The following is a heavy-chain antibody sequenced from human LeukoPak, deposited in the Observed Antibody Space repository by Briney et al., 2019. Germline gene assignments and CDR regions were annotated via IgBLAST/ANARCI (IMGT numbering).Heavy chain of an antibody. D-gene: IGHD1-26*01. J-gene: IGHJ4*02. CDR3: ARDRGSGSYNLYYFDY. CDR1: GGSFSGYY. V-gene: IGHV4-34*01. CDR2: INHSGST. Sequence: PSETLSHTCAVYGGSFSGYYWSWIRQPPGKGLEWIGEINHSGSTNYNPPLKSRVTISVDTSKNQFSLKLSSVTAADTAVYYCARDRGSGSYNLYYFDYWGQGTLVTVSS.